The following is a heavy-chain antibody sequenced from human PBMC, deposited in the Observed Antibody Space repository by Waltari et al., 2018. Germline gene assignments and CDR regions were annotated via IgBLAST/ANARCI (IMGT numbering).Heavy chain of an antibody. V-gene: IGHV3-48*03. CDR3: ARGFVTGKHFLAFDI. CDR1: GFTFKNYE. J-gene: IGHJ3*02. D-gene: IGHD2-8*02. Sequence: EVQLVESGGGWVQPGGSLRLSCAASGFTFKNYEMDWVRQAPGKGLEWLSYIRSSGTNIYIADSVKGRFTFSRDNANNSLSLQMDSLGVEDTAIYYCARGFVTGKHFLAFDIWGQGTVVTVSS. CDR2: IRSSGTNI.